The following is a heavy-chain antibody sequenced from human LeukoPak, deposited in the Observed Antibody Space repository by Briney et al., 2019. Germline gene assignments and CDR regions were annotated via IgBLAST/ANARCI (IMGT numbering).Heavy chain of an antibody. D-gene: IGHD6-13*01. CDR2: IYYSGST. V-gene: IGHV4-59*01. CDR1: GGSISTYY. Sequence: SETLSLTCTVSGGSISTYYWSWIRQHPGKGLEWIRYIYYSGSTNYNPSLKSRVTISVDTSKKQFSLKLSSVTAADTAVYYCARAGGSWYHPFDYWGQGILVTVSS. J-gene: IGHJ4*02. CDR3: ARAGGSWYHPFDY.